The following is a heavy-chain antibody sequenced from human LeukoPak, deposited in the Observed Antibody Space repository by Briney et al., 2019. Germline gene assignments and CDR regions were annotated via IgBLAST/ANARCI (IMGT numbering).Heavy chain of an antibody. CDR1: GGSISSYY. V-gene: IGHV4-59*01. D-gene: IGHD2-15*01. CDR2: IYYSGST. J-gene: IGHJ6*03. CDR3: ARDAPEYCSGGSCYLDYYYYYYMDV. Sequence: SETLSPTCTVSGGSISSYYWSWIRQPPRKGLEWIGYIYYSGSTKHNPSLKSRVTISVDTSKNQFSLKLSSVTAADTAVYYCARDAPEYCSGGSCYLDYYYYYYMDVWGKGTTVTVSS.